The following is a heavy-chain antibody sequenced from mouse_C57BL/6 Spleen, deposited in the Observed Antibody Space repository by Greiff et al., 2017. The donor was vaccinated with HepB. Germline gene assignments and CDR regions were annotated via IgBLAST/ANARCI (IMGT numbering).Heavy chain of an antibody. CDR1: GYTFTDYY. V-gene: IGHV1-76*01. D-gene: IGHD1-1*01. CDR3: ARRYYGSSYPYYFDY. J-gene: IGHJ2*01. CDR2: IYPGSGNT. Sequence: VQLQQSGAELVRPGASVKLSCKASGYTFTDYYINWVKQRPGQGLEWIARIYPGSGNTYYNEKFKGKATLTAEKSSSTAYMQLSSLTSEDSAVYFCARRYYGSSYPYYFDYWGQGTTLTVSS.